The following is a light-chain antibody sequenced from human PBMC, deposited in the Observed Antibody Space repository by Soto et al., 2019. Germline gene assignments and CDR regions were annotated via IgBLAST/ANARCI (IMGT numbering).Light chain of an antibody. CDR1: SSDVGGYKY. Sequence: QSVLTQPASVSGSPGQSITISCTGTSSDVGGYKYVSWYQQHPGKAPKLMIYEVSNRPSGVSNRFSGSKSGNTASLTLSGLQAEDEADYYCSSYTSSSTLVVFGGGTKLTVL. CDR3: SSYTSSSTLVV. CDR2: EVS. J-gene: IGLJ2*01. V-gene: IGLV2-14*01.